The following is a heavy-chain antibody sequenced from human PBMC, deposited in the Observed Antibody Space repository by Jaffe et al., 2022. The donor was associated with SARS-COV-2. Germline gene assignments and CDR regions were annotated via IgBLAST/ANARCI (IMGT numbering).Heavy chain of an antibody. CDR2: ISSSSSYI. D-gene: IGHD4-17*01. V-gene: IGHV3-21*01. J-gene: IGHJ6*02. CDR3: ARDGRFRLRDYYYYYGMDV. CDR1: GFTFSSYS. Sequence: EVQLVESGGGLVKPGGSLRLSCAASGFTFSSYSMNWVRQAPGKGLEWVSSISSSSSYIYYADSVKGRFTISRDNAKNSLYLQMNSLRAEDTAVYYCARDGRFRLRDYYYYYGMDVWGQGTTVTVSS.